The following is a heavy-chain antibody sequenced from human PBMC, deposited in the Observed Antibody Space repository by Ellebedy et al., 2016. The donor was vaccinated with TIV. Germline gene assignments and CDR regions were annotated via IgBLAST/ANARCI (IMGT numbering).Heavy chain of an antibody. V-gene: IGHV4-39*07. J-gene: IGHJ3*02. Sequence: SETLSLTCTVSRGSISSATNYWGWMRQPPGKGLEWIGSMYYSGGSYRNPSLRSRVTMSIDTSKNQFSLKLTSVTAADTAVYYCARDYERRDAFDIWGHGTMVTVS. CDR3: ARDYERRDAFDI. CDR1: RGSISSATNY. CDR2: MYYSGGS. D-gene: IGHD3-22*01.